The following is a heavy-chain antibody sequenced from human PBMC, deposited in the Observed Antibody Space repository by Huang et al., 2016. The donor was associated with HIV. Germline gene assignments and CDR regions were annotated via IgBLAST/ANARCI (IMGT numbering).Heavy chain of an antibody. CDR1: GGSISSSGYY. CDR3: ARHRTSSYIDS. CDR2: IFYTGTF. J-gene: IGHJ4*02. D-gene: IGHD3-10*01. V-gene: IGHV4-39*01. Sequence: QLQLQQSGPGLVKPSETLSLTCSVSGGSISSSGYYWEWIRQPPGKGLECVGSIFYTGTFYYNPSLKSRATISIDTSESRFALNLTSVTAADTALYFCARHRTSSYIDSWGRGSLVTVSS.